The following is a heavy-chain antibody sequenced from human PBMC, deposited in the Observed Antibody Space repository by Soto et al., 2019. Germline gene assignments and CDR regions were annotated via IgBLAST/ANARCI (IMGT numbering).Heavy chain of an antibody. Sequence: GGSLRLSCAVSGLTFRSSGMHWVRQAPGKGLVWVSYVNGDGSHTEYADSLKGRFTISRDNSKNTLYLQMNSLRADDTAVYYCVKMYGEPIWGQGTMVTVSS. CDR3: VKMYGEPI. CDR2: VNGDGSHT. D-gene: IGHD2-21*01. V-gene: IGHV3-74*03. J-gene: IGHJ3*02. CDR1: GLTFRSSG.